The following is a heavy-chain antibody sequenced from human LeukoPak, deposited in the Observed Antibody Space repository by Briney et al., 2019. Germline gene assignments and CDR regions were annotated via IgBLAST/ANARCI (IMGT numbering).Heavy chain of an antibody. D-gene: IGHD2-8*02. Sequence: GGSLRRSCAASGFTLNGYWMHWVRQAPGEGLVWVSRIDPDGSTTNYAESVKGRFTPSRDNAKNTMYLQMNSLRAEDTALYYCTRVQAGRSGLMDVWGRGTTVTVSS. V-gene: IGHV3-74*01. CDR3: TRVQAGRSGLMDV. J-gene: IGHJ6*02. CDR2: IDPDGSTT. CDR1: GFTLNGYW.